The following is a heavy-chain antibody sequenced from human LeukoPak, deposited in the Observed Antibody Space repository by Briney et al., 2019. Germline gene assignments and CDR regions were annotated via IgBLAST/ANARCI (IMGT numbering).Heavy chain of an antibody. V-gene: IGHV4-59*01. CDR1: GGSISSYY. Sequence: SETLSLTCTVSGGSISSYYWSWIRQPPGKGLEWIGYIYYSGSTNYNPSLKSQGTISVDTSKNQFSLKLSSVTAADTAVYYCARVMAGGFDYWGQGTLVTVSS. J-gene: IGHJ4*02. CDR3: ARVMAGGFDY. D-gene: IGHD3-10*01. CDR2: IYYSGST.